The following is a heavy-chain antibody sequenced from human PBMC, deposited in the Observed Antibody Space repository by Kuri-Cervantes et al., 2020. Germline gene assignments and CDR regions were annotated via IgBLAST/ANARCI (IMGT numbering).Heavy chain of an antibody. V-gene: IGHV1-69*05. Sequence: SGKVSCKASGGTFSSYAISWVRQAPGQGLEWMGGIIPIFGTANYAQKFQGRVTITTDESTSTAYMELRSLRSDDTAVYYCARDGAWSTKSIYDYWGQGTLVTVSS. CDR3: ARDGAWSTKSIYDY. J-gene: IGHJ4*02. D-gene: IGHD2-15*01. CDR1: GGTFSSYA. CDR2: IIPIFGTA.